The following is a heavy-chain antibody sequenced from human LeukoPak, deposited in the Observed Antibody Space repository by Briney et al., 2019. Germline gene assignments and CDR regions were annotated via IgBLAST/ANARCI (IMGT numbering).Heavy chain of an antibody. D-gene: IGHD6-13*01. J-gene: IGHJ4*02. V-gene: IGHV3-23*01. CDR1: GFTFSSYA. CDR3: ARALYSSSWYEDY. Sequence: GGSLRLSCAASGFTFSSYAMSWVRQAPGKGLEWVSAISGSGGSTYYADSVKGRFTISRDNSKNTLYLQMNSLRAEDTAVYYCARALYSSSWYEDYWGQGTLVTVSS. CDR2: ISGSGGST.